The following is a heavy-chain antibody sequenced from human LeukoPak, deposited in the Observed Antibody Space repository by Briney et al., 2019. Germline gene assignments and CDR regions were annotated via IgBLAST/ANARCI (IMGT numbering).Heavy chain of an antibody. CDR1: GFTFSDYY. J-gene: IGHJ4*02. CDR2: ISSSGSTI. D-gene: IGHD6-19*01. Sequence: GGSLRLSCAASGFTFSDYYMSWIRHAPGMGLEWLSCISSSGSTIYYADSVKGRFTISRDNARNSLYLQMNSLRAEDTAVYYCARLYSSGWNFWGQGTLVTVSS. V-gene: IGHV3-11*01. CDR3: ARLYSSGWNF.